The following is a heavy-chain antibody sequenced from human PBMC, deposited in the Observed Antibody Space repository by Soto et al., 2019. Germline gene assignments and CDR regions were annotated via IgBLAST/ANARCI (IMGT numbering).Heavy chain of an antibody. V-gene: IGHV1-18*01. CDR2: ISAYNGDT. CDR3: ARDLLTTEGAPTYFDY. CDR1: GNTFTIYG. J-gene: IGHJ4*02. Sequence: QVQLVQSGAEVKEPGASVKVSCKASGNTFTIYGISWVRQAPGQGLEWMGWISAYNGDTNYAQKVQGRVTMTTDTSTSTAYMELRSLRSDDTAVYYCARDLLTTEGAPTYFDYWGQGTLVTVSS. D-gene: IGHD1-26*01.